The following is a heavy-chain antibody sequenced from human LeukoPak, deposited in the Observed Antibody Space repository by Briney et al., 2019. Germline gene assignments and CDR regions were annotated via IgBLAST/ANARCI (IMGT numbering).Heavy chain of an antibody. V-gene: IGHV3-30-3*01. D-gene: IGHD5-12*01. CDR2: ISYDGSIK. Sequence: GGSLRLSCAASGFTFSSHAMHWVRQAPGKGLEWVAFISYDGSIKYYADSVKGRFTISRDDSQNTLYLQMNSLRAEDTALYYCAKDLGGSTDYWGQGTLVTVSS. CDR3: AKDLGGSTDY. CDR1: GFTFSSHA. J-gene: IGHJ4*02.